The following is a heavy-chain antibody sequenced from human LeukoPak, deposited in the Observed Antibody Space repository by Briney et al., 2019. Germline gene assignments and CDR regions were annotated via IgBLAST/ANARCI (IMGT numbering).Heavy chain of an antibody. CDR1: GGSINSYY. D-gene: IGHD6-13*01. V-gene: IGHV4-59*12. Sequence: SETLSLTCTVSGGSINSYYWSWIRQPPGKGLEWIGYIYYSGSTNYNPSLKSRVTISVDTSKNQFSLKLSSVTAADTAVYYCARDQYSSSWYGENNWFDPWGQGTLVTVSS. CDR2: IYYSGST. J-gene: IGHJ5*02. CDR3: ARDQYSSSWYGENNWFDP.